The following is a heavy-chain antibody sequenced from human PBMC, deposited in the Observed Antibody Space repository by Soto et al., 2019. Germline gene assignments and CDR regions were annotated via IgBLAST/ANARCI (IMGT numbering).Heavy chain of an antibody. CDR3: EKDMWGNQLARYYGMDV. V-gene: IGHV3-9*01. CDR2: ISWNSGSI. D-gene: IGHD6-6*01. CDR1: GFTFDEYA. Sequence: EVQLVESGGGLVQPGRSLRLSCAASGFTFDEYAMHWVRQAPGKGLECVSGISWNSGSIGYADSVKGRFTISRDNAKNSLYLQMNSLRAEDTAVYYWEKDMWGNQLARYYGMDVWGQGNTVTVSS. J-gene: IGHJ6*01.